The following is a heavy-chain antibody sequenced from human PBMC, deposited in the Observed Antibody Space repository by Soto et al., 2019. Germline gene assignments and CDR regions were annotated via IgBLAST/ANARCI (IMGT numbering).Heavy chain of an antibody. J-gene: IGHJ6*03. Sequence: ASVKVSCKASGFTFTSSAMQWVRQARGQRLEWIGWIVVGSGNTNYAQKFQERVTITRDMSTSTAYMELSSLRSEDTAVYYCAAVGFVTYYYYMDVWGKGTTVTVSS. CDR3: AAVGFVTYYYYMDV. CDR1: GFTFTSSA. V-gene: IGHV1-58*02. D-gene: IGHD2-21*01. CDR2: IVVGSGNT.